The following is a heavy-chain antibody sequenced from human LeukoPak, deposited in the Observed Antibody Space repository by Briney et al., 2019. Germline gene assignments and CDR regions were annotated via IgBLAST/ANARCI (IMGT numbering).Heavy chain of an antibody. CDR1: GYTFTSYG. D-gene: IGHD3-3*01. Sequence: ASVKVSCKASGYTFTSYGISWVRQAPGQGLEWMGWISAYNGNTNYAQKLQGRVTMTTDTSTSTAYMELRSLRSDDTAVYYCARVSGFLEWLFPSDYYYMDVWGKGTTVTVSS. J-gene: IGHJ6*03. CDR2: ISAYNGNT. V-gene: IGHV1-18*01. CDR3: ARVSGFLEWLFPSDYYYMDV.